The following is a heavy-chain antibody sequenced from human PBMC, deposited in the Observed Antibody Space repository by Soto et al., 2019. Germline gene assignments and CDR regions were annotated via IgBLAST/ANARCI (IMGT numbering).Heavy chain of an antibody. D-gene: IGHD5-12*01. V-gene: IGHV1-69*08. Sequence: QVQLVQSGAEVKKPGSSVKVSCKASGGTFSNDIITWVRQAPGQGLEWMGRIIPLLDITNYAQKFQGRGTITADKSTSTAYRELNSLRSEDTAVYYCVRDSPIGSTYRGYDGIDYWGQGTLVTVSS. CDR2: IIPLLDIT. CDR3: VRDSPIGSTYRGYDGIDY. J-gene: IGHJ4*02. CDR1: GGTFSNDI.